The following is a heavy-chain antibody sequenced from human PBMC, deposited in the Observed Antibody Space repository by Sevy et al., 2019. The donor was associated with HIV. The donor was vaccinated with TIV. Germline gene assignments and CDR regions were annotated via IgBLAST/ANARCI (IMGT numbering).Heavy chain of an antibody. CDR3: ARAVEDYSDSSGWDWYFDL. V-gene: IGHV3-66*01. J-gene: IGHJ2*01. CDR1: AFTFSTYA. D-gene: IGHD3-22*01. Sequence: GGSLRLSCAASAFTFSTYAMHWVRQAPGKGLQWVSGIFASSNTHFADSVKGRFSISRDNSKNTLSLQMNSLSAEDTAVYYCARAVEDYSDSSGWDWYFDLWGRGTLVTVSS. CDR2: IFASSNT.